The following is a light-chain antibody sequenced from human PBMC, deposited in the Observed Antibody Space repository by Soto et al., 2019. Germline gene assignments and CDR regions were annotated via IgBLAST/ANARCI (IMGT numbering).Light chain of an antibody. CDR3: YSYAGSSTYV. CDR2: EGS. CDR1: SSDVGNYNI. J-gene: IGLJ1*01. Sequence: QSALTQPASVSGSPGQSITISCTGTSSDVGNYNIVSWYQQHPGKAPKLMIYEGSKRPSGVSNRFSGSKSGNTASLTISILQAEDEADYYCYSYAGSSTYVFGTGTKV. V-gene: IGLV2-23*01.